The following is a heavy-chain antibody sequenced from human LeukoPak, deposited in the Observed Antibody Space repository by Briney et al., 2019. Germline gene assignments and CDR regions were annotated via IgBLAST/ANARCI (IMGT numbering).Heavy chain of an antibody. CDR3: ARDTTVTSR. D-gene: IGHD4-17*01. J-gene: IGHJ4*02. CDR1: GGSISSGSYY. CDR2: IYTNGST. V-gene: IGHV4-61*02. Sequence: SETLSLTCTVSGGSISSGSYYWSWIRQPAGKGLEWIGRIYTNGSTNYNPSLKSRVTISVDTSKNQFSLKLSSVTAADTAVYYCARDTTVTSRWGQGTLVTVSS.